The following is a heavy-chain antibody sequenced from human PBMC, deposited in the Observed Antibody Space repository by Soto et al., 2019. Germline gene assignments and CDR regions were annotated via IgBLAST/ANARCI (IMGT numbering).Heavy chain of an antibody. CDR2: IIPIFGTA. CDR3: ARGWSSSSSGDYGMDV. J-gene: IGHJ6*02. Sequence: QVQLVQSGAEVKKPGSSVNVSCKASGGTFSSYAISWVRQAPGQGLEWMGGIIPIFGTANYAQKFQGRVTITADESTSTGYMERSSLRSEDTAVYYCARGWSSSSSGDYGMDVWGQGTTVTVSS. D-gene: IGHD6-6*01. CDR1: GGTFSSYA. V-gene: IGHV1-69*01.